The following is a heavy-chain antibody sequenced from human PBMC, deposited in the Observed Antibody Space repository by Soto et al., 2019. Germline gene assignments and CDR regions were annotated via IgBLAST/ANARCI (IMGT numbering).Heavy chain of an antibody. Sequence: QVQLQESGPGLVKPSQTLSLTCTVSGGSISSGGYYWSWIRQHPGKGLEWIGYIYYSGSTYYNPSLKSRVTISVDTSKNQFSLKLSSVTAADTAVYYCASTGCSSTSCYPHYYYMDVWGKGTTVTVSS. D-gene: IGHD2-2*01. V-gene: IGHV4-31*03. J-gene: IGHJ6*03. CDR2: IYYSGST. CDR3: ASTGCSSTSCYPHYYYMDV. CDR1: GGSISSGGYY.